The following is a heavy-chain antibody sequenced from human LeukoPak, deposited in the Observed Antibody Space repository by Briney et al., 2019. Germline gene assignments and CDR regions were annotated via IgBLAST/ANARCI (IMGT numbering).Heavy chain of an antibody. D-gene: IGHD5-18*01. CDR3: AADTTGAIQLDY. J-gene: IGHJ4*02. V-gene: IGHV1-58*02. Sequence: SVKVSCKASGFTFTSSAMQWVRQARGQRLEWIGWIVVGSGNTNYAQKFQEGVTITRDMSTSTAYMELSSLRSEDTAVYYCAADTTGAIQLDYWGQGTLVTVSS. CDR1: GFTFTSSA. CDR2: IVVGSGNT.